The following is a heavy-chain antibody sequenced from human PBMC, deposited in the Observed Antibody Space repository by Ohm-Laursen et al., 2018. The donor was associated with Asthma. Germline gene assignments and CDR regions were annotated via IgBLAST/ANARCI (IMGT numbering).Heavy chain of an antibody. J-gene: IGHJ4*02. D-gene: IGHD3-16*02. CDR3: ARQASWELSFRIPDY. CDR2: ISYDGSNK. CDR1: GFTFSSYG. Sequence: SLRLSCAASGFTFSSYGMHWVRQAPGKGLEWVAVISYDGSNKYYADSVKGRFTISRDNSKNTLYLQMNSLRAEDTAVYYCARQASWELSFRIPDYWGQGTLVTVSS. V-gene: IGHV3-30*03.